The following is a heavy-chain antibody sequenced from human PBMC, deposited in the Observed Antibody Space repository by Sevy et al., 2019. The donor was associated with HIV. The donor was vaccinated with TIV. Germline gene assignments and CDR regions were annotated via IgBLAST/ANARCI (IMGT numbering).Heavy chain of an antibody. V-gene: IGHV2-5*01. CDR3: AHTTDTFSTWYCYYNIYGLDV. Sequence: SSPTLVKPTQTLTLTCTYSGFSLNIDNVGVGWIRQPPGKALEWLAVIYWNDVKRYSPSLKSRLTITKDTSKNQVVLTSTTMEPVDTATYYCAHTTDTFSTWYCYYNIYGLDVWGPGTTVTVSS. J-gene: IGHJ6*02. CDR1: GFSLNIDNVG. D-gene: IGHD2-2*01. CDR2: IYWNDVK.